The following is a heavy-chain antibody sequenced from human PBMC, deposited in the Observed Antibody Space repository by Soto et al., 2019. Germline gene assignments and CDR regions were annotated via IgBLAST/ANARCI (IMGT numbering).Heavy chain of an antibody. J-gene: IGHJ4*02. V-gene: IGHV4-30-4*01. D-gene: IGHD5-18*01. CDR3: ATESGSTYGYFDH. CDR2: ISNSGST. Sequence: SETLSLTCTVSGGSVTSDEDYWTWIRQSPGKGLEWIGYISNSGSTGYNPSLKTRLSMSVDRSKNHFTLRLTSVTAADTAVYFCATESGSTYGYFDHWGQGTQVTV. CDR1: GGSVTSDEDY.